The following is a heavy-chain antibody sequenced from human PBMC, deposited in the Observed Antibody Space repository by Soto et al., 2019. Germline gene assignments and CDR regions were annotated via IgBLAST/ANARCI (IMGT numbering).Heavy chain of an antibody. CDR3: ARIPDPSRYSGYDNFRSDP. CDR2: IIPIFGTA. D-gene: IGHD5-12*01. CDR1: GGTFSSYA. Sequence: QVQLVQSGAEVKKPGSSVKVSCKASGGTFSSYAISWVRQAPGQGLEWMGGIIPIFGTANYAQKFQGRVTITADKSTSTAYMELSSLRSEDTAVYYCARIPDPSRYSGYDNFRSDPWGQGTLVTVSS. V-gene: IGHV1-69*06. J-gene: IGHJ5*02.